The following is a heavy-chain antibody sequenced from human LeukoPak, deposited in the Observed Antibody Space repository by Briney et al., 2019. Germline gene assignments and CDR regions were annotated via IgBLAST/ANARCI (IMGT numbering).Heavy chain of an antibody. CDR2: ISSSSIHI. J-gene: IGHJ3*02. CDR3: ALFYYGSGSYGTKPFNI. Sequence: GGSLRLSCAASGFTFSGYGMNWVRQAPGTGLEWVSSISSSSIHIHYADSVKGRFTISRDDAKNSLYLQMNSLRAEDTAVYYCALFYYGSGSYGTKPFNIWGQGTMVTVSS. D-gene: IGHD3-10*01. V-gene: IGHV3-21*06. CDR1: GFTFSGYG.